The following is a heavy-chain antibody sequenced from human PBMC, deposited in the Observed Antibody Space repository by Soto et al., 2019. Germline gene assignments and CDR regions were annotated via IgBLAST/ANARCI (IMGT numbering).Heavy chain of an antibody. CDR2: IYYSGIT. CDR1: GGSISSHY. D-gene: IGHD6-13*01. CDR3: VRPRGIAPAVWYFDL. Sequence: QVQLQESGPGLVKPSETLSLTCTVSGGSISSHYWSWIRQPPGRGLEWIGFIYYSGITDSNPSLKSRVTISLDTSKNQLSLRLSSVTAADTAVYYCVRPRGIAPAVWYFDLWGRGTLVTVSS. J-gene: IGHJ2*01. V-gene: IGHV4-59*08.